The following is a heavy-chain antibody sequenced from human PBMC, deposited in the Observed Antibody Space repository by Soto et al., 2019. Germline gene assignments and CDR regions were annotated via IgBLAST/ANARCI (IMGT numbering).Heavy chain of an antibody. D-gene: IGHD3-10*01. CDR2: VSFDGSKK. CDR3: AKDMVHMGMVFYL. Sequence: QEQLVESGGGVVQPGRSLRLSCVVSGFTFSTYGMHWVRQAPGKGLEWVAVVSFDGSKKYTTDSVKGRFTICRDNSKNTLHLQMNSLRPDDTAVYYCAKDMVHMGMVFYLWGQGTLVTVSS. J-gene: IGHJ5*02. V-gene: IGHV3-30*18. CDR1: GFTFSTYG.